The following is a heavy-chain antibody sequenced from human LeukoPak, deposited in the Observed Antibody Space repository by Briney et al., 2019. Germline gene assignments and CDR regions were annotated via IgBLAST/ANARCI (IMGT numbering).Heavy chain of an antibody. V-gene: IGHV1-2*02. CDR1: GYTFTGYY. D-gene: IGHD3-9*01. CDR3: AINYDILTGSDAFDI. J-gene: IGHJ3*02. Sequence: ASVTLSCTASGYTFTGYYMHWVRQAPGQGLEWMGWINPNSGGTNYAQKFQGRVTMTRDTSISTAYMELSRLRSDDTAVYYCAINYDILTGSDAFDIWSQGTMVTVSS. CDR2: INPNSGGT.